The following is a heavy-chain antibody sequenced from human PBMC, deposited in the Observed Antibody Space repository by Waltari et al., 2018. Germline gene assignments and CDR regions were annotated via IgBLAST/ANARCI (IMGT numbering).Heavy chain of an antibody. CDR1: GGSFSGYY. D-gene: IGHD2-15*01. Sequence: QVQLQQWGAGLLKPSETLSLTCAVYGGSFSGYYWSWIRQPPGKGLEWIGEINHSGSTNYNPSLKSRVTISVDTSKNQFSLKLSSVTAADTAVYYCARGGFRKPHDYWGQGTLVTVSS. CDR3: ARGGFRKPHDY. J-gene: IGHJ4*02. V-gene: IGHV4-34*01. CDR2: INHSGST.